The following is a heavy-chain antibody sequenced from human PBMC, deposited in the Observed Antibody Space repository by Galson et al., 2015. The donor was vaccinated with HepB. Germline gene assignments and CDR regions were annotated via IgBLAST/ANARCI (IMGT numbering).Heavy chain of an antibody. CDR1: GFTFSSYW. J-gene: IGHJ4*02. CDR2: INSDGSST. CDR3: ANPVGALCGGDCYKN. D-gene: IGHD2-21*01. V-gene: IGHV3-74*01. Sequence: SLRLSCAASGFTFSSYWMHWVRQVPGKGLVWVSRINSDGSSTSYADSVKGRFTISRDNAKNTLYLQMNSLRAEDTAVYYCANPVGALCGGDCYKNWGQGTLVTVSS.